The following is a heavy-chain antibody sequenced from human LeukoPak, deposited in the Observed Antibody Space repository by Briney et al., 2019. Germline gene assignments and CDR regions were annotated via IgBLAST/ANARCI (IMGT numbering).Heavy chain of an antibody. CDR3: ARGFPGGSSWQLIDY. Sequence: SETLSLTCIISGASISSSAYYWGWIRQPPGKGLEWIGSIYYSGSTYYNPSLKSRVTISVDTSKNQFSLKLSSVTAADTAVYYCARGFPGGSSWQLIDYWGQGTLVTVSS. J-gene: IGHJ4*02. V-gene: IGHV4-39*07. CDR1: GASISSSAYY. CDR2: IYYSGST. D-gene: IGHD6-13*01.